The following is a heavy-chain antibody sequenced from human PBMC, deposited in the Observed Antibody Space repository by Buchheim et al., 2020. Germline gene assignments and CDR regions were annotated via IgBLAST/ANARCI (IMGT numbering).Heavy chain of an antibody. Sequence: QVQLQQWGAGLLKPSETLSLTCAVYGGSFSDYYWSWIRQPPGKGLEWIGEINHSGSTNYNPSLKSRVAISVDTSKNQFSLKLSSVTAADTAVYYCARDVLRFLKWLPSYWYFDLWGRGTL. CDR2: INHSGST. D-gene: IGHD3-3*01. V-gene: IGHV4-34*01. CDR1: GGSFSDYY. CDR3: ARDVLRFLKWLPSYWYFDL. J-gene: IGHJ2*01.